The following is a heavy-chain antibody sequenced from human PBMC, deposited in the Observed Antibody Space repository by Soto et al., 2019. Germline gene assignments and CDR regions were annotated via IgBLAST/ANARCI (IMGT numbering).Heavy chain of an antibody. V-gene: IGHV1-18*01. J-gene: IGHJ3*02. CDR3: ARDEGGSGVYCSGGSCYEDAFDI. Sequence: EASVKVSCKASGYTFTSYGISWVRQAPGQGLEWMGWISAYNGNTNYAQKLQGRVTMTTDTSTSTAYMELRSLRSDDTAVYYCARDEGGSGVYCSGGSCYEDAFDIWGQGTMVTVSS. D-gene: IGHD2-15*01. CDR1: GYTFTSYG. CDR2: ISAYNGNT.